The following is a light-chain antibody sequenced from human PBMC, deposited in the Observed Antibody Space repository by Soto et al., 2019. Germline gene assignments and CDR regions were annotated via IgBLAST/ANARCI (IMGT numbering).Light chain of an antibody. CDR1: QSVSSSY. CDR3: QQRSDSLT. CDR2: GAS. J-gene: IGKJ4*01. Sequence: EIVLTRSPGTLSLSPVEIATLSFRASQSVSSSYLAWYQQKPGQAPRLLIYGASSRATGIPDRFSGSGSGTDFSLTISRLETEDFAVYYCQQRSDSLTFGGGTKVDIK. V-gene: IGKV3D-20*02.